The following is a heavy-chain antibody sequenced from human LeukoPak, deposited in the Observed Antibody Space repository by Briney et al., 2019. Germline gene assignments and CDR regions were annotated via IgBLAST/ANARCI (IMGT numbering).Heavy chain of an antibody. CDR2: ISGSGVSA. V-gene: IGHV3-23*01. J-gene: IGHJ5*02. CDR3: AKGLYGDTFLNWFDL. CDR1: GFTFSSYA. Sequence: GVSLTLPCTASGFTFSSYAMSWVRQAPGKGLEWVSVISGSGVSAYYADSVKGRFTVSRDNSKNTLFMQMNSLRAEDKAVYYCAKGLYGDTFLNWFDLWGQGTLVTVSS. D-gene: IGHD2-21*01.